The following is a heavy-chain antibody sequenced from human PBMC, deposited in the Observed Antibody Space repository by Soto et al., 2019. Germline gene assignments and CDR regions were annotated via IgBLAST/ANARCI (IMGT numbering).Heavy chain of an antibody. CDR3: ARSQGISTSLAACYYSYDGMDG. Sequence: QVQLVQSGAEVKKPGSSVKVSCKASGGTFSSYAISWVRQAPGQGLEWMGGIIPISDTTNYAQKFQGRVTITADDSKSTASMELTSLRSAHTAVYYCARSQGISTSLAACYYSYDGMDGWGQGTTVTVSS. CDR1: GGTFSSYA. J-gene: IGHJ6*02. D-gene: IGHD2-2*01. CDR2: IIPISDTT. V-gene: IGHV1-69*01.